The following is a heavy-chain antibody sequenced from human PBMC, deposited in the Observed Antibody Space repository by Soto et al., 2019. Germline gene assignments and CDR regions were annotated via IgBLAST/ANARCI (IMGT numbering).Heavy chain of an antibody. CDR3: ARVRYDFWSGPDVDYYYMDV. CDR2: ISAYNGNT. CDR1: GYTFTSYG. J-gene: IGHJ6*03. D-gene: IGHD3-3*01. V-gene: IGHV1-18*01. Sequence: VASVKVSCKASGYTFTSYGISWVRQAPGQGLEWMGWISAYNGNTNYAQKLQGRVTMTTDTSTSTAYMELRSLRSDDTAVYYCARVRYDFWSGPDVDYYYMDVWGKGTTVTVS.